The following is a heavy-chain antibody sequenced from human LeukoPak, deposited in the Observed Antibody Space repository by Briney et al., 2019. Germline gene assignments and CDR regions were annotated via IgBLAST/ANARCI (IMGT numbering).Heavy chain of an antibody. J-gene: IGHJ5*02. D-gene: IGHD2-2*01. Sequence: GGYLSLYCAASGFTFSSYAMSWVRQAPGKGLEWVSALSGSGGSTYYADSVKGRFTISRDTSKNTLYLQMNSLRAADAAVYSSAKDPRLIVVGPAAMPYWFDPWGQGTLVAVSA. V-gene: IGHV3-23*01. CDR1: GFTFSSYA. CDR2: LSGSGGST. CDR3: AKDPRLIVVGPAAMPYWFDP.